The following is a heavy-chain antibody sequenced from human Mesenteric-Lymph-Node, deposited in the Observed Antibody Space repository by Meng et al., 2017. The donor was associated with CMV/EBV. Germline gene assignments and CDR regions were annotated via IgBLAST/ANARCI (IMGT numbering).Heavy chain of an antibody. CDR2: INPNSGGT. D-gene: IGHD6-13*01. CDR1: GYTFTGYY. CDR3: ARDGIAASGMDV. V-gene: IGHV1-2*02. Sequence: ASVQVSCKASGYTFTGYYMHWVRQAPGQGLEWMGWINPNSGGTNYAQKFQGRVTMTRDTSISTAYMELSRLRSDDTAVYYCARDGIAASGMDVWGQGTTVTVSS. J-gene: IGHJ6*02.